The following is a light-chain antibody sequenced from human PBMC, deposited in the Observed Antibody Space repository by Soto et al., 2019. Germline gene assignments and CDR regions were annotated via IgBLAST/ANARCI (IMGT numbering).Light chain of an antibody. Sequence: ETLMTQSPATLSVSPGERATLSCRANQSVTSFLAWYQHRPGQAPRLLISGASTRATGIPARFSGSGSGTEFTLTISSLQSEDFAVYFCQQYSNWPPTFGPGTKVDLK. CDR3: QQYSNWPPT. V-gene: IGKV3-15*01. J-gene: IGKJ3*01. CDR2: GAS. CDR1: QSVTSF.